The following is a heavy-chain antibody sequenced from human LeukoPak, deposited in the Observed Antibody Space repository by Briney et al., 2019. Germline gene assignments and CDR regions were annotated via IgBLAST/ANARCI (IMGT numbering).Heavy chain of an antibody. CDR1: GFTFSSYG. D-gene: IGHD1-26*01. V-gene: IGHV3-30*18. J-gene: IGHJ4*02. CDR3: AKGGLPFDY. Sequence: GRSLRLSCAASGFTFSSYGMHWVRQAPGKGLEWVAVISYDGSNKYYADSVKGRFTISRDNSKNTLYLQMNSLRAEDTAVYYCAKGGLPFDYWGQGTLVTVSS. CDR2: ISYDGSNK.